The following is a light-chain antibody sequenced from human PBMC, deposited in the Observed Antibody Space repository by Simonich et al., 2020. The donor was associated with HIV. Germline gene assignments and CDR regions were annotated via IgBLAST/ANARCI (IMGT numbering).Light chain of an antibody. V-gene: IGKV3-15*01. Sequence: DIVMTQSPATLSVSPGERATLSCRASQSVSSNLAWYQQKPGQAPRLLIYGASTRATGIPARFSGSGSGTEFTLTISSLQSEDFAVYYCQQYNKWPPWTFGQGTKVEI. CDR3: QQYNKWPPWT. CDR2: GAS. J-gene: IGKJ1*01. CDR1: QSVSSN.